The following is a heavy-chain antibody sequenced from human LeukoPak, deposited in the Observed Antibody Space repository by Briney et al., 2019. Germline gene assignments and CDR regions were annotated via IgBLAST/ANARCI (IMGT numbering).Heavy chain of an antibody. CDR2: IRGSGDTT. D-gene: IGHD1-7*01. CDR3: AKGTNPWFDP. Sequence: GVSLRLSCAASGFTFSTYGMSWVRQAPGKGLEWVSGIRGSGDTTYYVDSVKGRFTISRDNSKNTLYLQMNSLRAEDTAVYYCAKGTNPWFDPWGQGTLVTVSS. CDR1: GFTFSTYG. J-gene: IGHJ5*02. V-gene: IGHV3-23*01.